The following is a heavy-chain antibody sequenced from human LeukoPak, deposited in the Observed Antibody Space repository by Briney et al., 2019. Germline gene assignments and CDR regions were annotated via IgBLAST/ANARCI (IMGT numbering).Heavy chain of an antibody. CDR2: ISSSSSYI. V-gene: IGHV3-21*01. CDR3: ARYSSSWAYYFDY. J-gene: IGHJ4*02. Sequence: GGSLRLSCAASGFTFSSYSMNWVRQAPGKGLEWVSSISSSSSYIYYADSVKGRSTISRDNAKNSLYLQMNSLRAEDTAVYYCARYSSSWAYYFDYWGQGTLVTVSS. CDR1: GFTFSSYS. D-gene: IGHD6-13*01.